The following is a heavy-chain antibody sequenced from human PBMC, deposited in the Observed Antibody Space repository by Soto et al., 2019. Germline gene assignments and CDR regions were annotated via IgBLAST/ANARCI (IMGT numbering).Heavy chain of an antibody. CDR1: GGSVSGGSYL. J-gene: IGHJ3*02. CDR3: ARDWYYSDSTGYYHDVFDI. CDR2: IDYIGST. Sequence: PSETLPLSCTVSGGSVSGGSYLWSWIRQSQGNVFEWIGYIDYIGSTICNPSLKSRVTISLDRSKNQFSLQLSSVTAADTAVYYCARDWYYSDSTGYYHDVFDIWGQGTMVTVS. D-gene: IGHD3-22*01. V-gene: IGHV4-61*01.